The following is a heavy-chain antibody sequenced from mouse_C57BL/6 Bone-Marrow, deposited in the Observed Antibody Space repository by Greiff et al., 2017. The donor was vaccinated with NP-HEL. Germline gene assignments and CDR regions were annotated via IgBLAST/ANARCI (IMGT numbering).Heavy chain of an antibody. CDR2: IRLKSDNYAT. CDR1: GFTFSNYW. CDR3: TPLLWLRRVDY. D-gene: IGHD2-2*01. Sequence: EVQGVESGGGLVQPGGSMKLSCVASGFTFSNYWMNWVRQSPEKGLEWVAQIRLKSDNYATHYAESVKGRFTISRDDSKSSVYLQMNNLRAEDTGIYYCTPLLWLRRVDYWGQGTTLTVSS. V-gene: IGHV6-3*01. J-gene: IGHJ2*01.